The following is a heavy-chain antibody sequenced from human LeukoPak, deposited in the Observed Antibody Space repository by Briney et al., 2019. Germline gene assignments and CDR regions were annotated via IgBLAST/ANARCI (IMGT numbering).Heavy chain of an antibody. CDR3: ARDRAYSYGHYYYYYYMDV. D-gene: IGHD5-18*01. CDR2: IIPIFGTA. Sequence: SVKVSCKASGGTFISYAISWVRQAPGQGLEWMGGIIPIFGTANYAQKFQGRVTITTDESTSTAYMELSSLRSEDTAVYYCARDRAYSYGHYYYYYYMDVWGKGTTVTVSS. J-gene: IGHJ6*03. CDR1: GGTFISYA. V-gene: IGHV1-69*05.